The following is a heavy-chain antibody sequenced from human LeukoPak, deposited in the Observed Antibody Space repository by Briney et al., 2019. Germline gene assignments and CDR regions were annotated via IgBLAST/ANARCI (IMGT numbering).Heavy chain of an antibody. V-gene: IGHV3-23*01. CDR3: ARDSVGATNYFDY. CDR2: ISNNGGYT. Sequence: GGSLRLSCAASGFTFSSSAMSWVRQAPGKGLEWVSAISNNGGYTYYADSVQGRFTISRDNSKSTLYLQMNSLRAEDTAVYYCARDSVGATNYFDYWGQGTLVTVSS. J-gene: IGHJ4*02. CDR1: GFTFSSSA. D-gene: IGHD1-26*01.